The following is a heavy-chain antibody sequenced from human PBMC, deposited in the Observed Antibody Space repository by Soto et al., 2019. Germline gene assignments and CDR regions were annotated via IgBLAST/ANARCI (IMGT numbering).Heavy chain of an antibody. Sequence: QVQLQESGPGLVKPSQTLSLTCTVSGGSISSGGYYWSWIRQHPGKGLEWIGYIYYSGSTYYNPSLKSRVTMSVDTSKNQFSLKLSSVTAADTAVYYCARDAGYDILTGYSYFDYWGQGTLVTVSS. V-gene: IGHV4-31*03. CDR2: IYYSGST. D-gene: IGHD3-9*01. CDR3: ARDAGYDILTGYSYFDY. J-gene: IGHJ4*02. CDR1: GGSISSGGYY.